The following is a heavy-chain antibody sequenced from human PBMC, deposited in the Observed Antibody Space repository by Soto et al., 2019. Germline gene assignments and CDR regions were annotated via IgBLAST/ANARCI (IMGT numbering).Heavy chain of an antibody. J-gene: IGHJ4*02. CDR1: GGSISSGGYS. CDR3: ARGGGNTFDY. D-gene: IGHD3-16*01. CDR2: IYHSGST. Sequence: QLQLQESGSGLVKPSQTLSLTCAVSGGSISSGGYSWSWIRQPPGKGLEWIGYIYHSGSTYYNPYLKRRVTIAVGRYKNQFSPEPSSVTAHDTAVYYCARGGGNTFDYWGQGTLVTVSS. V-gene: IGHV4-30-2*01.